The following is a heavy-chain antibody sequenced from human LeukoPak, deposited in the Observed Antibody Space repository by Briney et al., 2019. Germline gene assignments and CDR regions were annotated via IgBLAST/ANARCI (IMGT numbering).Heavy chain of an antibody. V-gene: IGHV4-59*11. J-gene: IGHJ5*02. CDR3: ARDFYGSGPTAGWFDP. Sequence: SETLSLTCTVSGGSISSHYWSWIRQPPGKGLEWIGYIYYSGSTNYNPSLKSRVTMSVDTSKNQFSLKLSSVTAADTAVYYCARDFYGSGPTAGWFDPWGQGTLVTVSS. D-gene: IGHD3-10*01. CDR1: GGSISSHY. CDR2: IYYSGST.